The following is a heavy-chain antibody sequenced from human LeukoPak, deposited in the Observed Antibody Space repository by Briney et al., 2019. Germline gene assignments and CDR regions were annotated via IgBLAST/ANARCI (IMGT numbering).Heavy chain of an antibody. D-gene: IGHD1-26*01. CDR3: ARRLYSGSYHQYAFDI. CDR1: RYTYIDYQ. CDR2: INPNSGDK. V-gene: IGHV1-2*04. J-gene: IGHJ3*02. Sequence: SVNDTCQATRYTYIDYQMHWLRQAPGQQLAGMGWINPNSGDKNYAQKLQGWFTMTRDTSNSTAYMELSRLRSDDTAVYYCARRLYSGSYHQYAFDIWGQGTMVTVSS.